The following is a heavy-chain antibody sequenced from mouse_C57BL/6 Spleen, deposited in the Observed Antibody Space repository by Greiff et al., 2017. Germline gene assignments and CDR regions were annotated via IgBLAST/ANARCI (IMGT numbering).Heavy chain of an antibody. J-gene: IGHJ3*01. CDR1: GYTFTSYW. CDR2: IYPGSGNT. V-gene: IGHV1-76*01. D-gene: IGHD4-1*02. CDR3: ARSQLGRGFAY. Sequence: QVQLQQPGAELVKPGASVKMSSKASGYTFTSYWITWVKQRPGQGLEWIARIYPGSGNTYYNEKFKGKATLTAEKSSSTAYMQLSSLTSEDSAVYFCARSQLGRGFAYWGQGTLVTVSA.